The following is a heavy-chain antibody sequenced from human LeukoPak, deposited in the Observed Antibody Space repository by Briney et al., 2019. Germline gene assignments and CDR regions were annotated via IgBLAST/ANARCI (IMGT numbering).Heavy chain of an antibody. D-gene: IGHD6-19*01. V-gene: IGHV3-74*01. CDR1: GFTFSIYW. CDR2: INNDGSSI. J-gene: IGHJ4*02. Sequence: PGGSLRLSCEVSGFTFSIYWMHWIRQAPGKGLVCVSRINNDGSSIGYADSVKGRLTISRDNAKNTLYLQMNSLRAEDTAVYYCTRGMYSSAWSIDYWGQGTLVTVSS. CDR3: TRGMYSSAWSIDY.